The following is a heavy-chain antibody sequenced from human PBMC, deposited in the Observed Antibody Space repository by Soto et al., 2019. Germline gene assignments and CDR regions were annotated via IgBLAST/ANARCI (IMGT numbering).Heavy chain of an antibody. CDR2: ISYDGSNK. V-gene: IGHV3-30*18. J-gene: IGHJ4*02. CDR1: GFTFSNYG. Sequence: QVQLVESGGGVVQPGRSLRLSCVASGFTFSNYGMHWVRQAPGKGLEWVAVISYDGSNKYYADSVKGRFTISRDNSKNTLYLQRNSLRAEDTAVYYCAKWGNVLRYFDWLPEDLDYWGQGTLVTVSS. CDR3: AKWGNVLRYFDWLPEDLDY. D-gene: IGHD3-9*01.